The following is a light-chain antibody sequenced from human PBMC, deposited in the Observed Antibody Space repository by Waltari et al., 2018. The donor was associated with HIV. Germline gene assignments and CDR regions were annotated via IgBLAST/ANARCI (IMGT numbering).Light chain of an antibody. CDR2: DND. CDR1: SSNIGNNF. J-gene: IGLJ2*01. Sequence: QSVLTQPPSVSAAPGQKVTISCSGSSSNIGNNFVSWYQQFPGTAHKLLLYDNDPRASGSPDRLSGSKSGTSATLGITGLQTGDEGDYYCATWDTSVTAIIFGGGTRVTVL. CDR3: ATWDTSVTAII. V-gene: IGLV1-51*01.